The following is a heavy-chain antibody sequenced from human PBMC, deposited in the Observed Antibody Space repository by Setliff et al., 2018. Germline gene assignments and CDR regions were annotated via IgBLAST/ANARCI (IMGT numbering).Heavy chain of an antibody. CDR2: LSPSGNT. CDR3: ARGNYAYWYFDL. D-gene: IGHD1-7*01. J-gene: IGHJ2*01. Sequence: SETLSLTCVVSGGSISSDYWGWIRQPAGKGLEWIGRLSPSGNTNYGPSLKSRVTMSLDTSKNYFSLKLKSVTAADTAIYFCARGNYAYWYFDLWGRGTLVTVSS. CDR1: GGSISSDY. V-gene: IGHV4-4*07.